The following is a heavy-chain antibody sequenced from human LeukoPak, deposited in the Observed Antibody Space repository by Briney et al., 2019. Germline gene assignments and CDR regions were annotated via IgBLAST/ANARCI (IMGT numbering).Heavy chain of an antibody. Sequence: QPGGSLRLSCVASGFTFSSYWMHWVRQAPGKGLEWVSAIVDSGGSTYYADSVKGRFTISRDNSKNTLYLQMNSLRAEDTAIYYCAKDALRTSGWYYFDYWGQGTLVAVSS. J-gene: IGHJ4*02. CDR3: AKDALRTSGWYYFDY. V-gene: IGHV3-23*01. CDR1: GFTFSSYW. CDR2: IVDSGGST. D-gene: IGHD6-19*01.